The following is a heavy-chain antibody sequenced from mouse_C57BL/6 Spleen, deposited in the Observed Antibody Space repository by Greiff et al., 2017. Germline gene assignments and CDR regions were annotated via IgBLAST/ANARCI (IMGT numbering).Heavy chain of an antibody. CDR1: GYTFTSYW. CDR2: IDPSDSET. CDR3: ARHYGSSGGFAY. J-gene: IGHJ3*01. Sequence: VQLQQPGAELVRPGSSVKLSCKASGYTFTSYWMHWVKQRPIQGLEWIGNIDPSDSETHYNQKFKDKATLTVDKSSSTAYMQLSSLTSEDSAVYYCARHYGSSGGFAYWGQGTLVTVSA. D-gene: IGHD1-1*01. V-gene: IGHV1-52*01.